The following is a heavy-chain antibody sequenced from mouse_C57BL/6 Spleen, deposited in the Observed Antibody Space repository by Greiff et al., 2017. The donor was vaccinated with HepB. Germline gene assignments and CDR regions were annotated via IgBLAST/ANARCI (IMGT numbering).Heavy chain of an antibody. CDR3: ARETYGSSRAWFAY. D-gene: IGHD1-1*01. V-gene: IGHV1-64*01. CDR2: IHPNSGST. Sequence: QVQLQQPGAELVKPGASVKLSCKASGYTFTSYWMHWVKQRPGQGLEWIGMIHPNSGSTNYNEKFKSKATLTVDKSSSTAYMQLSSLTSEDSAVYYCARETYGSSRAWFAYWGQGTLVTVSA. J-gene: IGHJ3*01. CDR1: GYTFTSYW.